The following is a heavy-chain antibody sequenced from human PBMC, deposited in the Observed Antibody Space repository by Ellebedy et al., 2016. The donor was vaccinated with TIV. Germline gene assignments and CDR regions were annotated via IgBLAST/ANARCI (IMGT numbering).Heavy chain of an antibody. CDR1: GFTLSAYA. V-gene: IGHV3-30-3*01. D-gene: IGHD1-1*01. Sequence: PGGSLRLSCAASGFTLSAYAMHWVRQAPGKGLEWVAGISYDGSNKHYADSVKGRFTISRDTSKNTLSLQMNSLRPVDTAVYYCARAKATTGTFLAYWGQGTLVTVSS. CDR3: ARAKATTGTFLAY. CDR2: ISYDGSNK. J-gene: IGHJ4*02.